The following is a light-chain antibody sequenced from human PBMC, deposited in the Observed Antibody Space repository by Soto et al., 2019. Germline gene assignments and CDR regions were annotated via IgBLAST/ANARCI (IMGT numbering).Light chain of an antibody. Sequence: QSVLTQPPSASGSPGQSVTISCTGTSSDVGGYEFVSWYQQHPGKAPKLIIYEVTQRPSGVPDRFSGSKSGNTASLTVSGLQAEDDADYYCSSFTSSITYVFGTGTKVTVL. CDR3: SSFTSSITYV. J-gene: IGLJ1*01. CDR1: SSDVGGYEF. CDR2: EVT. V-gene: IGLV2-8*01.